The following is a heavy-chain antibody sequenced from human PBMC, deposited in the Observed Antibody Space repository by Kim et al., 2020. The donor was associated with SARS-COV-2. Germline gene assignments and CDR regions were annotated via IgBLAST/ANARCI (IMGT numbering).Heavy chain of an antibody. D-gene: IGHD2-2*01. Sequence: ASVKVSCKASGYTFTSYAMHWVRQAPGQRLEWMGWIHTGNGNTKYSQKFQGRVTITRYTSASTAFMELSSLRSEDTAVYYCARDHRSCSGTTCYGEAIDYWGQGTLVTVSS. V-gene: IGHV1-3*04. J-gene: IGHJ4*02. CDR3: ARDHRSCSGTTCYGEAIDY. CDR1: GYTFTSYA. CDR2: IHTGNGNT.